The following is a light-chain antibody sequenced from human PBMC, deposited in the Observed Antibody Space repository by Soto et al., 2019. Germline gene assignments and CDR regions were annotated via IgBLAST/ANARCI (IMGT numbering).Light chain of an antibody. Sequence: SYELTQPPSVSVAPGKTARITCGENNIGSKSVHWYQQKPGQAPVLVIYYDSVRPSGIPKRFSGSNSGNTATLTISRVEAGDEADYYCQVWDRSSDHYVFGTGTKVTVL. CDR3: QVWDRSSDHYV. J-gene: IGLJ1*01. CDR2: YDS. CDR1: NIGSKS. V-gene: IGLV3-21*04.